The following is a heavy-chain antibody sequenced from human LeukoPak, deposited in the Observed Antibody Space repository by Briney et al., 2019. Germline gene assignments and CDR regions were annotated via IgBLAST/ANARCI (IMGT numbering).Heavy chain of an antibody. Sequence: SETLSLTCTVSGGSISSYYWSWIRQPPGKGLEWIGYIYYSGSTNYNPSLKSRVTISVDTSKNQFSLKLSSVTAADTAVYYCARDNGNYYEPGFDYWGQGTLVTVSS. V-gene: IGHV4-59*01. J-gene: IGHJ4*02. CDR3: ARDNGNYYEPGFDY. CDR2: IYYSGST. D-gene: IGHD4-17*01. CDR1: GGSISSYY.